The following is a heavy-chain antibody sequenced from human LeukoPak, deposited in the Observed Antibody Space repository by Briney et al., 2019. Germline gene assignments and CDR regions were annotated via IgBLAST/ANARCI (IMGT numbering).Heavy chain of an antibody. CDR3: TRDADPIELKDY. Sequence: GGSLRLSCAASGFTFSSYTMNWVRQAPRKGLEWVSSITGTGYDIYYADSVRGRFTISRDNAKNSLFLRMNSLRAEDTALYYCTRDADPIELKDYWGQGSLVTVSS. V-gene: IGHV3-21*06. CDR2: ITGTGYDI. CDR1: GFTFSSYT. D-gene: IGHD3-10*01. J-gene: IGHJ4*02.